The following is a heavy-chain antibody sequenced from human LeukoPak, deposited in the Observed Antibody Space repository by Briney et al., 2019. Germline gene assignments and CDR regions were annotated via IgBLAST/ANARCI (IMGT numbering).Heavy chain of an antibody. CDR3: AREWGGGYDILTGYYGGYFDY. CDR2: ISAYNGNT. CDR1: GYTFTSYG. D-gene: IGHD3-9*01. J-gene: IGHJ4*02. Sequence: GASVKVSCKASGYTFTSYGISWVRQAPGQGLEWMGWISAYNGNTNYAQKLQGRVTMTTDTSTSTAYMELRSLRSDDTAVYYCAREWGGGYDILTGYYGGYFDYWGQGTLVTVSS. V-gene: IGHV1-18*01.